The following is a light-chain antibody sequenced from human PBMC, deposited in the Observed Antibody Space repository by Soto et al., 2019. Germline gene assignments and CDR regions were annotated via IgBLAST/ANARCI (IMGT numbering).Light chain of an antibody. V-gene: IGLV2-11*01. CDR2: DVT. Sequence: SVLTQPRSVSASPGQSITISCTGTSSDVGGHAYVSWYQQHPGKAPQLMIYDVTARPSGVPDRFSGSKSGTTASLTISDLQAEDEADYFCCSYAGSYTWVFGGGTKLTVL. CDR3: CSYAGSYTWV. CDR1: SSDVGGHAY. J-gene: IGLJ3*02.